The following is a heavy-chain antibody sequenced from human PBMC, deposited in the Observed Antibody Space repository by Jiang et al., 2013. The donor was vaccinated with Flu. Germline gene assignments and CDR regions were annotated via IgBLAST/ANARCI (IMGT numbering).Heavy chain of an antibody. Sequence: VQLLESGGDLVQPGGSLRLSCAASGFTFSRYWMSWVRQAPGKGLEGVAYISHDGSEKSFVDSVKGRFTISRDNARNSLFLQMNSLRAEDTAVYYCAVVKEDNTYAVLDYWGQGTLVTVSS. CDR3: AVVKEDNTYAVLDY. CDR1: GFTFSRYW. D-gene: IGHD4-23*01. CDR2: ISHDGSEK. J-gene: IGHJ4*02. V-gene: IGHV3-7*01.